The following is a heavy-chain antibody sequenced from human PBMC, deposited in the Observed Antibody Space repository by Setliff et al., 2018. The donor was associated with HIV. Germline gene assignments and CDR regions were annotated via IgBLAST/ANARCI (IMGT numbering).Heavy chain of an antibody. CDR1: GYTFAASY. CDR3: ATSTSRFFWNGFYQGGFGSRNSHSFEN. CDR2: MHPNSGAT. J-gene: IGHJ4*02. Sequence: ASVKVSCKTSGYTFAASYLHWVRQAPGQGLQWMGWMHPNSGATKYAQKFRDRVTLTGDTSISTASMELSSLKSDDTAMYYCATSTSRFFWNGFYQGGFGSRNSHSFENWGQGTLVTVSS. V-gene: IGHV1-2*02. D-gene: IGHD3-3*01.